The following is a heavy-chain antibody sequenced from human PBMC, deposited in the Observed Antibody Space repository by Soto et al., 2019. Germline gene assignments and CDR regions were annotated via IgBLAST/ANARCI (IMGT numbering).Heavy chain of an antibody. Sequence: PXGSLRLSFAASGFTVSSYAMHWVRQAPGKGLEWVAVISYDGSNKYYADSVKGRFTISRDNSKNTLYLQMNSLRAEDTAVYYCARVLSSSGYYYGDYYYYGMDVWGQGTTVTVSS. CDR2: ISYDGSNK. CDR3: ARVLSSSGYYYGDYYYYGMDV. V-gene: IGHV3-30-3*01. D-gene: IGHD3-22*01. J-gene: IGHJ6*02. CDR1: GFTVSSYA.